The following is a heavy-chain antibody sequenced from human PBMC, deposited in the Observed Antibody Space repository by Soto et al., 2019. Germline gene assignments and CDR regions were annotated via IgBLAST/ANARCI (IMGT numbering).Heavy chain of an antibody. CDR3: ARDAYISGYYQFDY. J-gene: IGHJ4*02. CDR2: IHFDGSTT. D-gene: IGHD6-19*01. CDR1: GFTFSSYW. V-gene: IGHV3-74*01. Sequence: EVQLVESGGGLVQPGGSLRLSCAASGFTFSSYWMHWVRQVPGKGLVWVSRIHFDGSTTRYADSVKGRFTISRDNAKNTLSLQMNSLRAEDTAVYYCARDAYISGYYQFDYWGQGTLVTVSS.